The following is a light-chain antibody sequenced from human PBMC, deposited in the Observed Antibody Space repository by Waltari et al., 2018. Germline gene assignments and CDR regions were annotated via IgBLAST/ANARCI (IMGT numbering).Light chain of an antibody. Sequence: YVVTPPPSVSVARGKTARLTCGGENIESKSVYWYQQKQGQAPVLVMFYDRDRPSGLPERFSGSNSGNTATLTISWVEAGDEADYHCQVWDDTNNSGVFGGGTKLNVL. CDR1: NIESKS. CDR2: YDR. CDR3: QVWDDTNNSGV. V-gene: IGLV3-21*04. J-gene: IGLJ3*02.